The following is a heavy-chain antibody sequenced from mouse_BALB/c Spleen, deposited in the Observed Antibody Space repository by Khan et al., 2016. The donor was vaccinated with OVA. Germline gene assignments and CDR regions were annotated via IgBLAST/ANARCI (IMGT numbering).Heavy chain of an antibody. CDR3: ARDGSRYNYAMDY. CDR1: GYSITSDYA. V-gene: IGHV3-2*02. Sequence: EVQLVESGPGLVKPSQSPSLTCTVTGYSITSDYAWNWIRQFPGNKLEWMGYISSSGSTNYNPALKSRISITRDTSKNQFFLQLNSVTTEDTATYYCARDGSRYNYAMDYWGQGTSVTVSS. CDR2: ISSSGST. D-gene: IGHD2-3*01. J-gene: IGHJ4*01.